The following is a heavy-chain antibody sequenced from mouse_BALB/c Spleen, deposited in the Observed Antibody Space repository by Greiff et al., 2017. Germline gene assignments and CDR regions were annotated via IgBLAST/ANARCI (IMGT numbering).Heavy chain of an antibody. D-gene: IGHD1-2*01. V-gene: IGHV6-6*02. J-gene: IGHJ3*01. CDR2: IRLKSDNYAT. Sequence: EVQVVESGGGLVQPGGSMKLSCVASGFTFSSYWMSWVRQSPEKGLEWVAEIRLKSDNYATHYAESVKGKFTISRDDSKSRLYLQMNSLRAEDTGIYYCTLSHYYGYGFAYWGQGTLVTVSA. CDR3: TLSHYYGYGFAY. CDR1: GFTFSSYW.